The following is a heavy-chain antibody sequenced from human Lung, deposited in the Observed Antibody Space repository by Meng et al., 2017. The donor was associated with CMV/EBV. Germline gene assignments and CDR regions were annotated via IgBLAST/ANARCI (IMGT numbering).Heavy chain of an antibody. J-gene: IGHJ4*02. D-gene: IGHD6-13*01. CDR1: GFMFSDYG. V-gene: IGHV3-30*03. CDR3: VRDGDSSNWPLDY. Sequence: QVHLAGSGGGVGKPGRSLRLSCAVSGFMFSDYGMHWVRQAPGKAPEWVAFILKDGSDKFYRDSVKGRFTISRDPGKNTLYLQMDSLRPEDTAIYYCVRDGDSSNWPLDYWGQGTLVTVSS. CDR2: ILKDGSDK.